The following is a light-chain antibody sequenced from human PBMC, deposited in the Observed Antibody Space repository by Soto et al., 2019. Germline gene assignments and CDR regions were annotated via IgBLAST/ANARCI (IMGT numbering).Light chain of an antibody. V-gene: IGKV3-15*01. Sequence: EIVMTQSPATLSVSPGERATLCCRASQSVSSDFAWYQQKPGQAPRLLIYGASTRATGIPARFSGSGSGTEFTLTISSLQSEDFAVYYCQQYNNWPWTFGQGTKVDIK. CDR2: GAS. J-gene: IGKJ1*01. CDR3: QQYNNWPWT. CDR1: QSVSSD.